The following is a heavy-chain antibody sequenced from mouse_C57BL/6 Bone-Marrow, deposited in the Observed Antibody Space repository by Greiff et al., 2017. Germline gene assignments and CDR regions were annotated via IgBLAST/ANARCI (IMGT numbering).Heavy chain of an antibody. D-gene: IGHD1-1*01. Sequence: EVKLMESGGGLVKPGGSLKLSCAASGFTFSSYTMSWVRQTPEKRLEWVATISGGGGNTYYPDSVKGRFTISRDNAKNTLYLQMSSLRSEDTALYYCASPHYSSSYYWYFDVWGTGTTVTVSS. J-gene: IGHJ1*03. CDR1: GFTFSSYT. CDR2: ISGGGGNT. V-gene: IGHV5-9*01. CDR3: ASPHYSSSYYWYFDV.